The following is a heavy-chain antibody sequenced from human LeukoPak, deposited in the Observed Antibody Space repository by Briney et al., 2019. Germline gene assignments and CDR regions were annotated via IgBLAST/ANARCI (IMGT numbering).Heavy chain of an antibody. Sequence: SETLSLTCTVSGGSISSYYWSWIRQPPGKGLEWIGYIYYSGSTNYNPSLKSRVTISVDTSKNQFSLKLSSVTAADTAVYYCASSIAVAGTGYYYGMDVWGQGTTVTVSS. CDR1: GGSISSYY. CDR3: ASSIAVAGTGYYYGMDV. V-gene: IGHV4-59*08. CDR2: IYYSGST. D-gene: IGHD6-19*01. J-gene: IGHJ6*02.